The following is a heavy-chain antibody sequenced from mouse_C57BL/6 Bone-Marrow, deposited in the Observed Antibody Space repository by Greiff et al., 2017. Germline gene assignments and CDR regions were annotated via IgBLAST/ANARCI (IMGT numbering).Heavy chain of an antibody. CDR3: ARGGPLSSYYFDY. V-gene: IGHV1-81*01. Sequence: QVQLKESGAELARPGASVKLSCKASGYTFTSYGISWVKQRTGQGLEWIGEIYPRSGNTYYNEKFKGKATLTADKSSSTAYMELRSLTSEDSAVYFCARGGPLSSYYFDYWGQGTTLTVSS. CDR2: IYPRSGNT. J-gene: IGHJ2*01. CDR1: GYTFTSYG.